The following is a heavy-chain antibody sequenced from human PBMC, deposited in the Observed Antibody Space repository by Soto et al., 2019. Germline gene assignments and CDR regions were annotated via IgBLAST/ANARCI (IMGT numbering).Heavy chain of an antibody. D-gene: IGHD3-16*02. V-gene: IGHV3-74*01. CDR2: INSVGRTI. Sequence: GSLRLSCAASGFTFGSYWLHWVRQAPGKGLVWVSRINSVGRTITYEDSVKGRFTISRDNAKNTLYLQMNNLRVEDTAVYYCAREGYDYIWESYRLCDHWGQGTLV. CDR1: GFTFGSYW. CDR3: AREGYDYIWESYRLCDH. J-gene: IGHJ4*02.